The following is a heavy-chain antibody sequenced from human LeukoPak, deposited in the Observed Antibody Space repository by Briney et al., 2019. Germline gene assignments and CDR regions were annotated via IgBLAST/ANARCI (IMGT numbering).Heavy chain of an antibody. CDR3: ARVLYYYDSSGYYYVGGDIDY. Sequence: VASVKVSCKASGYTFTSYGISWVRQAPGQGLEWMGWISAYNGNTNYAQKLQGRVTMTTDTSTSTAYMELRSLRSDDTAVYYCARVLYYYDSSGYYYVGGDIDYWGQGTLVTVSS. CDR1: GYTFTSYG. J-gene: IGHJ4*02. CDR2: ISAYNGNT. D-gene: IGHD3-22*01. V-gene: IGHV1-18*01.